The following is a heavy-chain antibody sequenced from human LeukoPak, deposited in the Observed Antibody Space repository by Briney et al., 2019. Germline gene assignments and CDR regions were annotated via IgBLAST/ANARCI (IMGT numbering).Heavy chain of an antibody. Sequence: GRSLRLSCAASGFTFSSYAIHWVRQAPGKGLEWVAVISSDGSEKYCADSAKGRFTISRDNSKNTLYVQMNSLRPEDTAVYYCAKDLSVRKGSFDYWGQGTLVTVSS. CDR3: AKDLSVRKGSFDY. CDR2: ISSDGSEK. V-gene: IGHV3-30*18. CDR1: GFTFSSYA. J-gene: IGHJ4*02. D-gene: IGHD2/OR15-2a*01.